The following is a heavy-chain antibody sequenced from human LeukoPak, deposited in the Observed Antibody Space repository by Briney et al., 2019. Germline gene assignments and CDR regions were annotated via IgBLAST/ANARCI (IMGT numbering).Heavy chain of an antibody. Sequence: GGSLRLSCAASGFTFSSYCMHWVRQAPGKGLEWVACIRYGGSNKYYADSVKGRFTISRDNSKHTLYLQMNSLRAEDTAVYYCANAQGDRRGYFDYWGQGTLVTVSS. J-gene: IGHJ4*02. CDR3: ANAQGDRRGYFDY. CDR1: GFTFSSYC. D-gene: IGHD3-16*01. V-gene: IGHV3-30*02. CDR2: IRYGGSNK.